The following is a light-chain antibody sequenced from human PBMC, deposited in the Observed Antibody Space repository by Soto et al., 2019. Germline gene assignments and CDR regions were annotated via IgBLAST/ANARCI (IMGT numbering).Light chain of an antibody. CDR3: QQYDVWPPIT. CDR1: HSVVDN. J-gene: IGKJ5*01. Sequence: EVLLTQSPAALSLSPGETATHSCRASHSVVDNLAWYQQRPGQAPRLLIYRATSRATGVPARFSGSGTGTEFSLTIRSLQSEDFAVYYCQQYDVWPPITFGQGTRLEIK. CDR2: RAT. V-gene: IGKV3-15*01.